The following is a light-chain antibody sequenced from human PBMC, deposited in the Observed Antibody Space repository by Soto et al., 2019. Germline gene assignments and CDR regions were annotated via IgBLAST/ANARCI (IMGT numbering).Light chain of an antibody. Sequence: QLVLTQPASVSGSPGQSITISCTGTSSDVGGYNYVSWYQQHPGKAPKLMIYDVNNRPSGISDRFSGSKSGNTASLTISGLQAEDEADYYCSSYTSSSVVFGGGTKLTVL. CDR1: SSDVGGYNY. CDR3: SSYTSSSVV. J-gene: IGLJ2*01. V-gene: IGLV2-14*01. CDR2: DVN.